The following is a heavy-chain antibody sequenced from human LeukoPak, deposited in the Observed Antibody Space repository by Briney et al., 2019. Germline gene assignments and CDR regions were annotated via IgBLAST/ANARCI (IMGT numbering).Heavy chain of an antibody. CDR2: ISSNGGST. CDR3: VTDRRGILVRGTTFDY. V-gene: IGHV3-64D*06. Sequence: GESLRLSCSASGFIFSSYAMHWVRQAPGKGQEYVSAISSNGGSTYYADSVKGRFTISRDNSKNTLYLQMSSLRAEDTAVYYCVTDRRGILVRGTTFDYWGQGTLVTVSS. CDR1: GFIFSSYA. J-gene: IGHJ4*02. D-gene: IGHD3-10*01.